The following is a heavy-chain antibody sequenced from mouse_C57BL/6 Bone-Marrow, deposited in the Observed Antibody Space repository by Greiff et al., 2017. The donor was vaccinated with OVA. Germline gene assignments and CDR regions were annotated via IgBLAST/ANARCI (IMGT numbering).Heavy chain of an antibody. CDR1: GFTFNDYE. J-gene: IGHJ1*03. Sequence: LLESGAELVRPGASVTLSCKASGFTFNDYEMHWVKQTPVHGLEWIGAIDPETGGTAYTQKFKGKATLTADKSSSTAYLQLRSLPTGDSAVEYSARDYGRSYDWYFEDWGKGTTVTVSS. D-gene: IGHD1-1*01. CDR2: IDPETGGT. V-gene: IGHV1-15*01. CDR3: ARDYGRSYDWYFED.